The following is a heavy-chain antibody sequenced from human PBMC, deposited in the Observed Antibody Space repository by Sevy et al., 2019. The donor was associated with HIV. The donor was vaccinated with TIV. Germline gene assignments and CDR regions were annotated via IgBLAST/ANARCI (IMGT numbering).Heavy chain of an antibody. CDR3: AMTGVYYYGMDV. CDR1: GYTLTELS. J-gene: IGHJ6*02. Sequence: ASVKVSCKVSGYTLTELSMHWVRQAPGKGLEWMGGFDPEDGETIYAQKFQGRVTMTEDTSTDTAYMVLSSLRSEDTAVYYCAMTGVYYYGMDVWGQGTTVTVSS. CDR2: FDPEDGET. D-gene: IGHD3-10*01. V-gene: IGHV1-24*01.